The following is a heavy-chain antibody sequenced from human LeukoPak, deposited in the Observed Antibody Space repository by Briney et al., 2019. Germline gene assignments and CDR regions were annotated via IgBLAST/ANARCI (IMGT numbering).Heavy chain of an antibody. CDR2: INPNSGGT. CDR3: AREYYDSSGYPIDY. D-gene: IGHD3-22*01. V-gene: IGHV1-18*01. CDR1: GYTFTNLD. J-gene: IGHJ4*02. Sequence: ASVKVSCKTSGYTFTNLDINWLRQAPGQGLEWMGRINPNSGGTNYAQKLQGRVTMTTDTSTSTAYMELRSLRSDDTAVYYCAREYYDSSGYPIDYWGQGTLVTVSS.